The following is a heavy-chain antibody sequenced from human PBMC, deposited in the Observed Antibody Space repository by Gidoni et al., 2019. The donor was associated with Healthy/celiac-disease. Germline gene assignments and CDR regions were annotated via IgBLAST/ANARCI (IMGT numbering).Heavy chain of an antibody. D-gene: IGHD4-17*01. CDR3: ARLPNYGCNSGTPHFDY. CDR2: IYPSESDT. Sequence: EVQLGRYGAEVKKPGEPLKISCKGPGYSFTSDWIGRGPQMPWKGLEWRGLIYPSESDTRYSPSFQGQVTISADKSISTAYLQWSSLKASYTAMYYCARLPNYGCNSGTPHFDYWGQGTLVTVSS. J-gene: IGHJ4*02. V-gene: IGHV5-51*01. CDR1: GYSFTSDW.